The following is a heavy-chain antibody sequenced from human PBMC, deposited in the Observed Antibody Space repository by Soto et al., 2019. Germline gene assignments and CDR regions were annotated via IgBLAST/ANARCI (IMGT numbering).Heavy chain of an antibody. Sequence: LSLTCAVSGGSISSGGYSWSWIRQPPGKGLEWIGYIYHSGSTYYNPSLKSRVTISVDRSKNQFSLKLSSVTAADTAVYYCARRYCSGGSCYPDYWGQGTLVTVS. V-gene: IGHV4-30-2*01. J-gene: IGHJ4*02. CDR3: ARRYCSGGSCYPDY. D-gene: IGHD2-15*01. CDR2: IYHSGST. CDR1: GGSISSGGYS.